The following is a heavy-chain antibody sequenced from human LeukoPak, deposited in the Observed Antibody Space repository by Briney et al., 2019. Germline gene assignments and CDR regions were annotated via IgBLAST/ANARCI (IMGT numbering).Heavy chain of an antibody. D-gene: IGHD3-10*01. V-gene: IGHV5-51*01. J-gene: IGHJ4*02. CDR3: ARHSSTGSRYFDY. CDR1: GYTFTNYW. CDR2: IYPGDSDT. Sequence: GESLKISCKGSGYTFTNYWIGWVRQMPGKGLEWMGIIYPGDSDTRYSPSFQGQVTISGDKSINTAYLQWSSLKASDTAVYYCARHSSTGSRYFDYWGQGTLVAVSS.